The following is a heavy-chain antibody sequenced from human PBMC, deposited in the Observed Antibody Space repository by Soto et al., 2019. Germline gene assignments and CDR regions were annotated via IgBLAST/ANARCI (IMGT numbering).Heavy chain of an antibody. CDR1: GYSFTNYW. J-gene: IGHJ6*02. Sequence: GESLNISCKGSGYSFTNYWIGWVRQMPGKGLEWMAIIYPYDSDTTYSPSFQGQVTTSADKSISTAYLQWSSLKASDTAIYYCARRPSDYYAMDVWGQGTMVTVSS. CDR3: ARRPSDYYAMDV. CDR2: IYPYDSDT. D-gene: IGHD1-26*01. V-gene: IGHV5-51*01.